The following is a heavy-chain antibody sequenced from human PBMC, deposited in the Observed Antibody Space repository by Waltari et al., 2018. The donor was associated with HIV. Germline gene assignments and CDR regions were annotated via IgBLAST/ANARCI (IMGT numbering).Heavy chain of an antibody. Sequence: EVQLVESGGGSVQPGGSLRLSCAASGFSLSSYWMHWVRQAPGKGLVWVARSSSDGSGASYADSVKGRFTISRDNAKNTLYLQMNGLRAEDTAVYYCARGGGCSVGAYWGQGTQVTVSS. CDR1: GFSLSSYW. CDR2: SSSDGSGA. D-gene: IGHD3-10*01. V-gene: IGHV3-74*01. CDR3: ARGGGCSVGAY. J-gene: IGHJ4*02.